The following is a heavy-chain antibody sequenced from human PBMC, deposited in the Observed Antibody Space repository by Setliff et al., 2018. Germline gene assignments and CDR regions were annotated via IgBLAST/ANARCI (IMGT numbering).Heavy chain of an antibody. Sequence: SETLSLTCTVSSAPRSINTYYWSWIRQPPGKGLDWVGNIYYSGTNYNPSLKSRVTISVDTSKHQISLKLNSVTAADTAVYYCAGGTIVAPGGYFYYMDVWGKGATVTVSS. CDR3: AGGTIVAPGGYFYYMDV. CDR2: IYYSGT. J-gene: IGHJ6*03. D-gene: IGHD6-6*01. CDR1: SAPRSINTYY. V-gene: IGHV4-59*01.